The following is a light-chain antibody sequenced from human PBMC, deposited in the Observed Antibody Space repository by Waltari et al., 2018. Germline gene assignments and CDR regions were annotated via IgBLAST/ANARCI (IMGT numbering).Light chain of an antibody. CDR2: GAS. CDR1: QGINNY. J-gene: IGKJ4*01. Sequence: DIQMTQSPSSLSASVGDRVTITCRAIQGINNYLAWYQQKPGKVPKLLIYGASTLQSGVPSRFSGSGSGTDFTLTISSLQPEDVATYYCQKYDGAPLTFGGGTKVEIK. CDR3: QKYDGAPLT. V-gene: IGKV1-27*01.